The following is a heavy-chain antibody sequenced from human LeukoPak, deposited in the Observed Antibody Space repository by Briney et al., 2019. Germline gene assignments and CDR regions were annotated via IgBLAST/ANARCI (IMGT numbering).Heavy chain of an antibody. CDR3: ARVRRLGYFDY. D-gene: IGHD4-17*01. CDR1: GFTFSDYY. Sequence: GGSLRLSCAASGFTFSDYYMSWIRQAPGKGLEWVANIKQDGSEKYYVDSVKGRFTISRDNAKNSLYLQMNSLRAEDTAVYYCARVRRLGYFDYWGQGTLVTVSS. J-gene: IGHJ4*02. V-gene: IGHV3-7*01. CDR2: IKQDGSEK.